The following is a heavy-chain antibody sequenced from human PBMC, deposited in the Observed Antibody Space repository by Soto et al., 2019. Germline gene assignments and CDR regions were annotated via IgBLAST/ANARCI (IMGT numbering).Heavy chain of an antibody. J-gene: IGHJ6*02. V-gene: IGHV3-7*01. CDR1: GFTFSSYW. D-gene: IGHD3-3*01. Sequence: GGSLRLSCAASGFTFSSYWMSWVRQAPGKGLEWVANIKQDGSEKYYVDSVKGRFTISRDNAKNSLYLQMNSLRAEDTAVYYCARDRRFLEWLAPSYYYYGMDVWGQGTTVTVSS. CDR2: IKQDGSEK. CDR3: ARDRRFLEWLAPSYYYYGMDV.